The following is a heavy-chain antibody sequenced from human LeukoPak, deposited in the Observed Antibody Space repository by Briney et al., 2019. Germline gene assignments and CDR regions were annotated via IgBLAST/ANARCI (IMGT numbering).Heavy chain of an antibody. Sequence: ASVKVSCKASGYTFTSYYMHWVRQAPGQGLEWMGIINPSGGSTSYAQKFQGRVTMTRDMSTSTVYMELSSLRSEDTAVYYCARAFFEDGYNKHIWFDPWGQGTLVTVSS. J-gene: IGHJ5*02. D-gene: IGHD5-24*01. CDR3: ARAFFEDGYNKHIWFDP. CDR2: INPSGGST. CDR1: GYTFTSYY. V-gene: IGHV1-46*01.